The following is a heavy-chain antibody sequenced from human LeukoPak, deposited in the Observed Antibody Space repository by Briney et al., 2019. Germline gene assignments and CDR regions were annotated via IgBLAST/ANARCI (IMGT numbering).Heavy chain of an antibody. D-gene: IGHD3-16*01. CDR2: IYTSGST. Sequence: SQTLSLTCTVSARSISSSSYYWSWIRQPAGKGLEWIGRIYTSGSTNSNPSLKSRVTISVDTSKNQISLKLSSVTAADTAVYYCESDLAFRTRSGFDPWGQGTLVTVSS. J-gene: IGHJ5*02. CDR1: ARSISSSSYY. V-gene: IGHV4-61*02. CDR3: ESDLAFRTRSGFDP.